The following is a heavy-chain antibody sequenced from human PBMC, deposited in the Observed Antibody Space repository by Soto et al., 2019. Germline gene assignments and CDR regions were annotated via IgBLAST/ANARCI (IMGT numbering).Heavy chain of an antibody. CDR1: GGSISSSSYY. CDR3: VRDGTKTLRDWFDP. V-gene: IGHV4-39*07. CDR2: IYYSGST. Sequence: SETLSLTCTVSGGSISSSSYYWGWIRQPPGKGLEWIGSIYYSGSTYYNPSLKSRVMMSVDTSKKQFSLKLRSVTAADTAVYYCVRDGTKTLRDWFDPWGQGISVTVSS. D-gene: IGHD1-1*01. J-gene: IGHJ5*02.